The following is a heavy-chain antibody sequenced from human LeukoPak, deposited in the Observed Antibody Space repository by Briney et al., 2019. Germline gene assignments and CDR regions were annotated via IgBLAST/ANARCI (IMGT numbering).Heavy chain of an antibody. Sequence: GGSLRLSCAASGFTFSSYGMHWVRQAPGKRLEWVAFIRYDGSNKYYADSVKGRFTISRDNSKNTLYLQMNSLRAEDTAVYYCAKEKRTMVRGVNSYGMDVWGQGTTVTVSS. CDR3: AKEKRTMVRGVNSYGMDV. V-gene: IGHV3-30*02. J-gene: IGHJ6*02. CDR2: IRYDGSNK. D-gene: IGHD3-10*01. CDR1: GFTFSSYG.